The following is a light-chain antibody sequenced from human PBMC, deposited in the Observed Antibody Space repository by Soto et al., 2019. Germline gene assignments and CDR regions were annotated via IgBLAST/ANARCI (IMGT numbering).Light chain of an antibody. V-gene: IGLV2-8*01. CDR3: SSYAGSNIHHV. Sequence: QSVLTQPPSASGSPGQSVTISCTGTSSDVGGYNYVSWYQQHPGKAPKLMIYEVSKRPSGVPDRFSGSKSGNTASLTVSGLQAEDEADYYCSSYAGSNIHHVFGTGTKVTVL. CDR1: SSDVGGYNY. CDR2: EVS. J-gene: IGLJ1*01.